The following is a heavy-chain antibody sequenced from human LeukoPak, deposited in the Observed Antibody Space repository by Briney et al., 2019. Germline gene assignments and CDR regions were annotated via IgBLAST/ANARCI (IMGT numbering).Heavy chain of an antibody. CDR1: GFTVSSNY. Sequence: GGSLRLSCAASGFTVSSNYMSWVRQAPGKGLEWVSVIYSGGSTYYADSVQGRFTISRDNSKNTLYLQMNSLRAEDTAVYYCVRGPPYYDFWSGYYRFDYWGQGTLVTVSS. CDR3: VRGPPYYDFWSGYYRFDY. J-gene: IGHJ4*02. CDR2: IYSGGST. D-gene: IGHD3-3*01. V-gene: IGHV3-66*02.